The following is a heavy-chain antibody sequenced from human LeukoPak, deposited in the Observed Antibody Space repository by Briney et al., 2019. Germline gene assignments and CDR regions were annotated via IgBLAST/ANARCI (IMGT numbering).Heavy chain of an antibody. CDR3: ARLAVDYYDSSGKNWFDP. CDR2: IYYSGST. V-gene: IGHV4-39*01. J-gene: IGHJ5*02. D-gene: IGHD3-22*01. CDR1: GGSISSSSYY. Sequence: PSETLSLTCTVSGGSISSSSYYWGCIRQPPGKGLEWIGSIYYSGSTYYNPSLKSRVTISVDTSKNQFSLKLSSVTGADTAVYYCARLAVDYYDSSGKNWFDPWGQGTLVTVSS.